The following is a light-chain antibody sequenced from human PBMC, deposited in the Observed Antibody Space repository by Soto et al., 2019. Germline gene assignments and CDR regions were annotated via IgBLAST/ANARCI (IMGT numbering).Light chain of an antibody. V-gene: IGKV1-5*01. Sequence: EIHISVSPATLSASVGDRVSITCRASQSISSWLAWYQQKPGKAPKLLIYDASSLQSGVPSRFSGSGSGTDFTLTISSLQPEDFATYYCQQANSFLALTFGGGTKV. CDR2: DAS. J-gene: IGKJ4*01. CDR1: QSISSW. CDR3: QQANSFLALT.